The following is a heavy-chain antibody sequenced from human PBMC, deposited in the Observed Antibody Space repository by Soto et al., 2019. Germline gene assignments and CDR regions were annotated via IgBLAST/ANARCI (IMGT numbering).Heavy chain of an antibody. CDR2: ISAYNGNT. Sequence: GASVKVSCKASGYTFTSYGISWVRQAPGQGLEWMGWISAYNGNTNYAQKLQGRVTMTTDTSTSTAYMELRSLRSDDTAVYYCATSVPGYSSSWYLGYYYYGMDVWGQGTTVTVSS. CDR3: ATSVPGYSSSWYLGYYYYGMDV. V-gene: IGHV1-18*01. D-gene: IGHD6-13*01. J-gene: IGHJ6*02. CDR1: GYTFTSYG.